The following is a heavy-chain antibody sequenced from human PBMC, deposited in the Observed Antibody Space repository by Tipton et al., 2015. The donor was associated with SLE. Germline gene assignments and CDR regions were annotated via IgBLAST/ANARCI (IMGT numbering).Heavy chain of an antibody. J-gene: IGHJ4*02. CDR2: ITSDGGFT. Sequence: GSLRLSCAASGFTFDAYTMHWVRQTPGKGLEWVSLITSDGGFTYYTDSVKGRFTISRDNSKSSLYLQMNSLRSEDTALYFCAAAFTASPFDYWGRGTLVTVSS. CDR3: AAAFTASPFDY. V-gene: IGHV3-43*01. D-gene: IGHD5-18*01. CDR1: GFTFDAYT.